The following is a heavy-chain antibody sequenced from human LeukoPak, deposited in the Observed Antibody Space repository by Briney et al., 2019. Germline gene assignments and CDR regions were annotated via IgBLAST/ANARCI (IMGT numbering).Heavy chain of an antibody. J-gene: IGHJ6*03. Sequence: PGGSLRLSCTASGFTFGDYAMSWVRQAPGKGLERVGFIRSKADGGTTEYAASVKGRFTISRDDSKSIAYLQMNSLKTEDTAVYYCTRVRVGITIFGANYYYYYMDVWGKGTTVTVSS. V-gene: IGHV3-49*04. CDR3: TRVRVGITIFGANYYYYYMDV. CDR2: IRSKADGGTT. D-gene: IGHD3-3*01. CDR1: GFTFGDYA.